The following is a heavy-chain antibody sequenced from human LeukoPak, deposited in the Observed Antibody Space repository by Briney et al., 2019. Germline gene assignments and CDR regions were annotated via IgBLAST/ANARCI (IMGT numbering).Heavy chain of an antibody. V-gene: IGHV3-11*01. D-gene: IGHD4-17*01. CDR1: GFTFSDYY. J-gene: IGHJ4*02. Sequence: PGGSLRLSCAASGFTFSDYYMSWIRQAPGKGLEWVSYISSSGSTIYYADSVKGRFTISRDNAKNSLYLQMNSQRAEDTAVYYCARALPDDYGDYGESSLGDYWGQGTLVTVSS. CDR2: ISSSGSTI. CDR3: ARALPDDYGDYGESSLGDY.